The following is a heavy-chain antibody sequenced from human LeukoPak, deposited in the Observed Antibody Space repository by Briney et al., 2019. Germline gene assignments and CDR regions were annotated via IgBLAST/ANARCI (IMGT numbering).Heavy chain of an antibody. CDR3: AGGATHNWFDP. J-gene: IGHJ5*02. V-gene: IGHV1-3*01. D-gene: IGHD1-26*01. CDR2: INAGNGNT. CDR1: GYTFTSYA. Sequence: ASVKVPCKASGYTFTSYAMHWVRQAPGQRLEWMGWINAGNGNTKYSQKFQGRVTITRDTSASTAYMELSSLRSEDTAVYYCAGGATHNWFDPWGQGTLVTVSS.